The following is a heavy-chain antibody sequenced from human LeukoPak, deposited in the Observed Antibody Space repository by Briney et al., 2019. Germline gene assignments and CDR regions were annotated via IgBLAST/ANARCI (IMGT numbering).Heavy chain of an antibody. CDR3: ARDVSGYSSSWPDY. D-gene: IGHD6-13*01. CDR2: IIPIFGTA. V-gene: IGHV1-69*13. Sequence: SVKVSCKASGGTFSSYAISWVRQAPGQGLEWMGGIIPIFGTANYAQKFQGRVTITADESTSTAYMELSSLRSEDTAVYYCARDVSGYSSSWPDYWGQGTLVTVSS. CDR1: GGTFSSYA. J-gene: IGHJ4*02.